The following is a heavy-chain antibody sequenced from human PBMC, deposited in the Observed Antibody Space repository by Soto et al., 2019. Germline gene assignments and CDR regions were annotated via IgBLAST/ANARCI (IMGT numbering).Heavy chain of an antibody. V-gene: IGHV3-30-3*01. CDR2: ISYDGSNK. CDR3: AREAWRYCSSTSCYAINYFDY. J-gene: IGHJ4*02. CDR1: GFTFSSYA. D-gene: IGHD2-2*01. Sequence: SLRLSCAASGFTFSSYAMHGVRQAPGKGLEWVAVISYDGSNKYYADSVKGRFTISRDNSKNTLYLQINSLRAEDTAVYYCAREAWRYCSSTSCYAINYFDYWGQGTLVTVSS.